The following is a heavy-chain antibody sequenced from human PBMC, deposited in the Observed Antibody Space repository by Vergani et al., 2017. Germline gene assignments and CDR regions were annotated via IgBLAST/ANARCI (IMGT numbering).Heavy chain of an antibody. Sequence: QVHLVQSGAEVKKPGASVKVSCKASGYTFTSYGITWVRQAPGQGLEWMGWISTYNGNTNYAQKFQGRVTMTTDTSTSTAYMDLRSLRSDDTAVYYCARWAGYCGGDSCYSRFFLGSGNNWFDPWGQGTLVTVSS. CDR3: ARWAGYCGGDSCYSRFFLGSGNNWFDP. V-gene: IGHV1-18*04. CDR1: GYTFTSYG. D-gene: IGHD2-15*01. J-gene: IGHJ5*02. CDR2: ISTYNGNT.